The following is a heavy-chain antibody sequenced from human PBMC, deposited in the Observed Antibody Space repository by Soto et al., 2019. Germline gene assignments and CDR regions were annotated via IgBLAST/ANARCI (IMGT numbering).Heavy chain of an antibody. V-gene: IGHV4-4*02. D-gene: IGHD4-17*01. Sequence: SETLSLTCAVSGGSVSSTNWWRWVRQPPGKGLEWIGEIYHSGSTNYNPSLKSRVTISVDRSKNQFSLRLNSVTAADTAVYYCARLYGDNALAYWGQGTLVTVSS. J-gene: IGHJ4*02. CDR2: IYHSGST. CDR3: ARLYGDNALAY. CDR1: GGSVSSTNW.